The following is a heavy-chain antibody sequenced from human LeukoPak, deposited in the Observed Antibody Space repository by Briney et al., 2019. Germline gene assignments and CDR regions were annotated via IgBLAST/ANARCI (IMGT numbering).Heavy chain of an antibody. V-gene: IGHV3-30*03. CDR1: GFTFSNYG. D-gene: IGHD3-10*01. J-gene: IGHJ4*02. Sequence: GGSLRLSCAASGFTFSNYGIHWVRQAPGKGLEWVAVISYDGSSKYYADSVKGRFTISRDKSKDTLYLQLNSLRAEDTAVYYCARERRGGSGSYLRGPFDYWGQGTLVTVSS. CDR3: ARERRGGSGSYLRGPFDY. CDR2: ISYDGSSK.